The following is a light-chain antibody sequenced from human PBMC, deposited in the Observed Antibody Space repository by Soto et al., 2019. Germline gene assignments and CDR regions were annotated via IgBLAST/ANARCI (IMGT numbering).Light chain of an antibody. Sequence: QAVVIQPPSASGAPGQRVTISCSGDLSNVGTNPVNWYQQLPGMAPTLLIYVDDQRPAGVPARFSGSRSGTSASLAISGLQSADEAFYYCAAWDDNRTGLFGGGTKVTVL. CDR3: AAWDDNRTGL. CDR2: VDD. CDR1: LSNVGTNP. V-gene: IGLV1-44*01. J-gene: IGLJ2*01.